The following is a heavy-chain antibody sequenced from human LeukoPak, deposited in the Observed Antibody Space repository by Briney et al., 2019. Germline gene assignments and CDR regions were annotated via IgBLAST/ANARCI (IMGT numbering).Heavy chain of an antibody. V-gene: IGHV4-4*07. J-gene: IGHJ6*02. CDR3: ARDNAEDCSGGSCNYYGMDV. Sequence: SETLSLTCTVSGGSMSSYYWSWIRQPAGKGLEWIGRIYTSGSTNYNPSLKSRVTMSVDTSKNQFSLKLSSVTAADTAVYYCARDNAEDCSGGSCNYYGMDVWGQGTTVTVSS. D-gene: IGHD2-15*01. CDR2: IYTSGST. CDR1: GGSMSSYY.